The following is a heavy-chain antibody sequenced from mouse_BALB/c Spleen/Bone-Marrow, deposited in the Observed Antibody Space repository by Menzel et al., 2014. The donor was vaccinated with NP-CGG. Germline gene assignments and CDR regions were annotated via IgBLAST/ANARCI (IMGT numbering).Heavy chain of an antibody. CDR1: GYTFTTYT. J-gene: IGHJ2*01. Sequence: VMLVESAAELARPGASVKMSCKASGYTFTTYTMHWVKQRPGQGLEWIGYINPSSGYTEYNQNFKDKTTLTADKSSSTAYMQLSSQTSEDSAVYYCARNGHSYGYYFDYWGQGTTLTVSS. CDR2: INPSSGYT. V-gene: IGHV1-4*02. CDR3: ARNGHSYGYYFDY. D-gene: IGHD1-2*01.